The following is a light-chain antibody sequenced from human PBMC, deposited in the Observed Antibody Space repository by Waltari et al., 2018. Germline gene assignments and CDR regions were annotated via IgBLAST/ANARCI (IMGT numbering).Light chain of an antibody. CDR1: QSVRSN. CDR2: DGS. J-gene: IGKJ2*03. Sequence: EIVMTQSPATLSVSPGERLTLSCRASQSVRSNSAWYQQKPGQGPRLLIYDGSTRATGIPDRFSGSGSGTDFTLTISSLQSEDFAIYYCHQSDDWPPYSFGQGTKLEIK. V-gene: IGKV3-15*01. CDR3: HQSDDWPPYS.